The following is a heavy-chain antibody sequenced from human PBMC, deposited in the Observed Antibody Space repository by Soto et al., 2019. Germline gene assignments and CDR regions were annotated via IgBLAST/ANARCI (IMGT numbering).Heavy chain of an antibody. D-gene: IGHD2-15*01. Sequence: EVQLLDSGGGLVQPGGSLRLSCAASGFTFSTYGMSWVRQAPGRGLEWVSAISGSGGTTYYADSVKGRFTISRDNSNNMLYLLMNSLRAEDTAIYYCAEGPGYCSGGSFYSSYYYGMDVWGQGTTVTVSS. CDR2: ISGSGGTT. CDR3: AEGPGYCSGGSFYSSYYYGMDV. CDR1: GFTFSTYG. J-gene: IGHJ6*02. V-gene: IGHV3-23*01.